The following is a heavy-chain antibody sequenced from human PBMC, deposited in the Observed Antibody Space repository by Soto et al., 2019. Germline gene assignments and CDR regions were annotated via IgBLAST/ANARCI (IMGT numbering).Heavy chain of an antibody. CDR2: INHSGST. V-gene: IGHV4-34*01. Sequence: SETLSLTCAVYGGSFSGYYWSWIRQPPGKGLEWIGEINHSGSTNYNPSLKSRVTISVDTSRNQFSLKLSSVTAADTAVYYCARGLTTVTTVRYFDYWGQGTLVTVSS. J-gene: IGHJ4*02. D-gene: IGHD4-17*01. CDR3: ARGLTTVTTVRYFDY. CDR1: GGSFSGYY.